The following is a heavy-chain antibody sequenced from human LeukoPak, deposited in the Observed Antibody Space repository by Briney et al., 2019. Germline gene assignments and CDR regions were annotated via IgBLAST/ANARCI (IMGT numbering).Heavy chain of an antibody. V-gene: IGHV4-30-2*01. CDR3: ARGEDCTNGVCYPSGDY. D-gene: IGHD2-8*01. Sequence: SETLSLTCAVSGGSISSGGYSWSWIRQPPGKGLEWIGYIYQSGSTYYNPSFKSRVTMSVDTSKNQFSLKLSSVTAADTAVYYCARGEDCTNGVCYPSGDYWGQGTLVTVSS. CDR2: IYQSGST. CDR1: GGSISSGGYS. J-gene: IGHJ4*02.